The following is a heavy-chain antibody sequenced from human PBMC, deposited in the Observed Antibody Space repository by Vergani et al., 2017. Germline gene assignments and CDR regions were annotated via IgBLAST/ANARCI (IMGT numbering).Heavy chain of an antibody. CDR1: GFTFSDFW. Sequence: EVLLVESGGGLVQPGESLRLSCTASGFTFSDFWVTWVRQVPGKGLEWVANIMPDGSATMYADSLRGRFSISRDNAKNSLHLHMSSLRVEDTAVYFCAKSGFVGAFETRGQGTMVTVSS. J-gene: IGHJ3*02. D-gene: IGHD6-6*01. V-gene: IGHV3-7*01. CDR2: IMPDGSAT. CDR3: AKSGFVGAFET.